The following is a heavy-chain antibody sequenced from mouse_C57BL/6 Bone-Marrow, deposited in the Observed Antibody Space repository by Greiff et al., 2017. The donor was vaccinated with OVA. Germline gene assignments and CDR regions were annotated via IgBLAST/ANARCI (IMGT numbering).Heavy chain of an antibody. CDR3: ASSWLRRAPYFDV. D-gene: IGHD2-2*01. V-gene: IGHV1-69*01. CDR2: IDPSDSYT. J-gene: IGHJ1*03. CDR1: GYTFTSYW. Sequence: QVQLQQPGAELVMPGASVKLSCKASGYTFTSYWMHWVKQRPGQGLEWIGEIDPSDSYTNYNQKFKGKSTLTVDKSSSTAYMQLSSLTSEDSAVYYCASSWLRRAPYFDVWGTGTTVTVSS.